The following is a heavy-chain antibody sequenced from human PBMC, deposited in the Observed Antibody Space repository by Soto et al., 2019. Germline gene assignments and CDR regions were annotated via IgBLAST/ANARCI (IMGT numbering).Heavy chain of an antibody. CDR3: AKSPGGGSGRYYYYYMDV. CDR1: GFTFSSYA. J-gene: IGHJ6*03. CDR2: TSTSGT. D-gene: IGHD2-8*02. Sequence: GGSLRLSCAASGFTFSSYAMSWVRQAPGKGLEWVSLTSTSGTYYAHSVKGRFTISRDNSKNTLFLQMNSLRAEDTAVYYCAKSPGGGSGRYYYYYMDVWGKGTTVTVSS. V-gene: IGHV3-23*01.